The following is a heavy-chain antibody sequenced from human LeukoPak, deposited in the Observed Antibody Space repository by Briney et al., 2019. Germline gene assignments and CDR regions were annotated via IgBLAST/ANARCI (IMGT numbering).Heavy chain of an antibody. V-gene: IGHV3-74*01. CDR2: INSDESGT. CDR1: GFTFSSHW. D-gene: IGHD3-10*01. J-gene: IGHJ4*02. CDR3: AKDLGGEGGSGFPGQ. Sequence: SGGSLRLSCAASGFTFSSHWMHWVRQTPGKGLVWVSRINSDESGTNYADSVKGRFTIYRDNSKNTLYLQMNGLRAEDTAIYYCAKDLGGEGGSGFPGQWGQGTLVTVSS.